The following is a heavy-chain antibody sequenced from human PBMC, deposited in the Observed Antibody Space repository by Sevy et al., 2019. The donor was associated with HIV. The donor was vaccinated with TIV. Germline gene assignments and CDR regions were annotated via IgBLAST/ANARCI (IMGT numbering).Heavy chain of an antibody. J-gene: IGHJ3*02. Sequence: GGSLRLSCAASGFTFSTYWMNWVRQAPGKGLEWVANIKQDGSGKNYVDSVKGRFPISRDNARNSLFLELNSLKVEDTAVYYCATDLFSSSSADVFDIWGQGTMVTVSS. CDR1: GFTFSTYW. V-gene: IGHV3-7*01. CDR2: IKQDGSGK. D-gene: IGHD6-6*01. CDR3: ATDLFSSSSADVFDI.